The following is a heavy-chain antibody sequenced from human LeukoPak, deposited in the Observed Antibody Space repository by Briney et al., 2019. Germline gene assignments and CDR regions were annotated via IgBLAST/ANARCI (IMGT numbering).Heavy chain of an antibody. CDR2: INTDGTVK. CDR1: GFTFSKCW. Sequence: PGGSLRLSCAASGFTFSKCWKFCVRQAPGKGLESVSRINTDGTVKTHADSVKGRFTVSRDNADNTMFLQMNSVRDDDTAVYYCATKQWLAPPPDSWGQGTPVTVSS. CDR3: ATKQWLAPPPDS. J-gene: IGHJ4*02. D-gene: IGHD6-19*01. V-gene: IGHV3-74*01.